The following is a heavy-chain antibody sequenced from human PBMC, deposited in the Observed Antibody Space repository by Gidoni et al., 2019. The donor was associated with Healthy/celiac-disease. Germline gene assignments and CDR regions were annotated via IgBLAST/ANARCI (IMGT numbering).Heavy chain of an antibody. V-gene: IGHV3-30*18. CDR3: AKFGGTYYYDSSGYYPSPAFDY. Sequence: QVQLVESGGAVVQPGRSLRLSCAASGFPFSSYCHQWVRQAPGNGLGWVAVISYDGSNKLYADSVNGRFTISRDKSKNTLYLQMNSLRAEDTAVYYCAKFGGTYYYDSSGYYPSPAFDYWGQGTLVTVSS. J-gene: IGHJ4*02. D-gene: IGHD3-22*01. CDR2: ISYDGSNK. CDR1: GFPFSSYC.